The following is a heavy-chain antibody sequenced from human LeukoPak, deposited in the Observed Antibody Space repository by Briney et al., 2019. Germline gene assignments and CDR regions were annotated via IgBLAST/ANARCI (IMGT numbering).Heavy chain of an antibody. J-gene: IGHJ3*02. V-gene: IGHV4-59*01. CDR2: LYNSGST. CDR1: GGSISSYY. D-gene: IGHD1-26*01. CDR3: ARGVTSPLDAFDI. Sequence: SETLSLTCTVSGGSISSYYWNWMRQPPGKGLEWIGYLYNSGSTNYNPSPKSRLTISVDMSKNQLSLKLSSVTAADTAVYYCARGVTSPLDAFDIWGQGTTVTVSS.